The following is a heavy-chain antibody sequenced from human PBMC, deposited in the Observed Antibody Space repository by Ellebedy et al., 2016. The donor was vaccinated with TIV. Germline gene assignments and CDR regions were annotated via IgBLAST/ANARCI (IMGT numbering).Heavy chain of an antibody. CDR2: ISGDGGST. CDR1: GFTFDDYA. V-gene: IGHV3-43*02. J-gene: IGHJ4*02. Sequence: GESLKISCAASGFTFDDYAMHWVRQAPGKGLEWVSLISGDGGSTYYADSVKGRFTISRDNSKNSLYLQMNSLRTEDTALYYCAKVSFYGDYPDYFDYWGQGTLVTVSS. D-gene: IGHD4-17*01. CDR3: AKVSFYGDYPDYFDY.